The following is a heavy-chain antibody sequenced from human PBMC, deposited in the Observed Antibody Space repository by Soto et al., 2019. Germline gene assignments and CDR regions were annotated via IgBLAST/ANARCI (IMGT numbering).Heavy chain of an antibody. V-gene: IGHV4-59*01. CDR1: GGSISSYY. Sequence: SETLSLTCTVSGGSISSYYWSWIRQPPGKGLEWIGYIYYSGSTNYNPSLKSRVTISVDTSKNQFSLKLSSVTAADTAVYYCAREGAYYDFWSGSQNDLNGWFDPWGQGTLVTVSS. CDR2: IYYSGST. CDR3: AREGAYYDFWSGSQNDLNGWFDP. J-gene: IGHJ5*02. D-gene: IGHD3-3*01.